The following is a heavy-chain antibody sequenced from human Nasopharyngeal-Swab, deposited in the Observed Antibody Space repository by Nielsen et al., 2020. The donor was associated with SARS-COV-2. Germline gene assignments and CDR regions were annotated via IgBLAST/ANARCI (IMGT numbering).Heavy chain of an antibody. CDR2: IYYSGST. D-gene: IGHD3-16*02. CDR3: ARGSYKTYDYVWGTYRPNAFDI. J-gene: IGHJ3*02. Sequence: SETLSLTCTVSGGSISSYYWSWIRQPPGKGLEWIGYIYYSGSTNYNPSLKSRVTISVDTSKNQFSLKLSSVTAADTAVYYCARGSYKTYDYVWGTYRPNAFDIWGQGTMVTVSS. CDR1: GGSISSYY. V-gene: IGHV4-59*13.